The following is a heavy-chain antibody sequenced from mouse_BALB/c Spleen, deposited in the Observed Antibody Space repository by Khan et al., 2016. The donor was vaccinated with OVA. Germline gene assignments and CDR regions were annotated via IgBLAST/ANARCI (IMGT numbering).Heavy chain of an antibody. V-gene: IGHV9-4*02. CDR2: INTHSGVP. J-gene: IGHJ4*01. D-gene: IGHD2-14*01. Sequence: QIQLVQSGPELKKPGETVRISCKASGYTFTTAGIQWVQQMPGKGLKWIGWINTHSGVPKYAEDFKGRFAFSLEISVNTAYLQITNLINEDTDTYFCARGGAAYYRNDGGAMEYWGQGTSVTVSS. CDR3: ARGGAAYYRNDGGAMEY. CDR1: GYTFTTAG.